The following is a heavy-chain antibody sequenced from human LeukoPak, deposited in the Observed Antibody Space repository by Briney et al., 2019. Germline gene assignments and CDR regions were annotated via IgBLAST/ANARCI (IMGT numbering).Heavy chain of an antibody. D-gene: IGHD3-10*01. CDR3: ARELDGSGSYPQNWFDP. CDR1: GGSMSSYY. V-gene: IGHV4-59*01. J-gene: IGHJ5*02. CDR2: IYYSGST. Sequence: SETLSLTCTVSGGSMSSYYWSWIRQPPGKGLEWIGYIYYSGSTNYNPSLKSRVTISVDTSKNQFSLKLSSVTAADTAVYYCARELDGSGSYPQNWFDPWGQGTLVTVSS.